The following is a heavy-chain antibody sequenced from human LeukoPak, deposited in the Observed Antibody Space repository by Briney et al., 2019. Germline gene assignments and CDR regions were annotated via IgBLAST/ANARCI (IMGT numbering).Heavy chain of an antibody. D-gene: IGHD6-19*01. CDR2: ISGSGGST. CDR1: GFTFSSYA. Sequence: GGSLRLSCAASGFTFSSYAMSWVRQAPGKGLEWVSAISGSGGSTYYADSVKGRFTISRDNSKNTLYLQMNSLRAEDTAVYYCARDQYAVDGGYFDYWGQGTLVTVSS. CDR3: ARDQYAVDGGYFDY. V-gene: IGHV3-23*01. J-gene: IGHJ4*02.